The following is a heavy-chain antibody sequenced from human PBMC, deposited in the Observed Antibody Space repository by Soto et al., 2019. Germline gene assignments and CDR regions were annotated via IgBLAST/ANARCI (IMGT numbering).Heavy chain of an antibody. V-gene: IGHV4-34*01. J-gene: IGHJ6*02. CDR1: GGSLSGYY. Sequence: SETLSLTCAVSGGSLSGYYWSWIRQTPGKGLEWIAEINHSASTTYNPSPKSRATTLLDTSKNKISLILSSVTAAASAVYYCTKRKRMVVAATRHYYYGLDVWGQGTTVTVSS. D-gene: IGHD2-15*01. CDR3: TKRKRMVVAATRHYYYGLDV. CDR2: INHSAST.